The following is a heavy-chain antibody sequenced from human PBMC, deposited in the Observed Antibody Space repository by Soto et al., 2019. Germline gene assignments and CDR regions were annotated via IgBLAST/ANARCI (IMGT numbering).Heavy chain of an antibody. CDR2: IWYDGSNK. J-gene: IGHJ4*02. V-gene: IGHV3-33*01. CDR1: GFTFSSYG. D-gene: IGHD6-13*01. Sequence: GGSLRLSCAASGFTFSSYGMHWVRQAPGKGLEWVAVIWYDGSNKYYADSVKGRFTISRDNSKNTLYLQMNSLRAEDTAVYYCARDLSSSSLAPLYYFDYWGQGTLVTVSS. CDR3: ARDLSSSSLAPLYYFDY.